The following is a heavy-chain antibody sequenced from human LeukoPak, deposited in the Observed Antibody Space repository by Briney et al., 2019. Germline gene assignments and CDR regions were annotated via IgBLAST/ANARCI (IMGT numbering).Heavy chain of an antibody. CDR2: IASKTYGGTA. Sequence: GGSLRLSCTASGFTFGDYAMTWVRQAPGKGLEWVGFIASKTYGGTAEYAASVKGRFTISRDDSKSIAYLQMNSLKTEDTAVYSCSRDQTPYYWGQGTLVTVSS. J-gene: IGHJ4*02. CDR1: GFTFGDYA. V-gene: IGHV3-49*04. CDR3: SRDQTPYY.